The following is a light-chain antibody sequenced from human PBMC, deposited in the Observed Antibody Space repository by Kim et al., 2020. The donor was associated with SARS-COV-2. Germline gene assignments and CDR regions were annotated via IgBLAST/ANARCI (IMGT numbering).Light chain of an antibody. CDR1: QSVSRY. CDR3: QQYGSSPLT. CDR2: SIS. Sequence: EIVLTQSPGTLSLSPGERATLSCRPSQSVSRYLAWYQQKPGQAPRLLIYSISTRATGIPDRFTGSGSGTDFTLTISRLEPEDFAMYYWQQYGSSPLTFGGGTKVDIK. V-gene: IGKV3-20*01. J-gene: IGKJ4*01.